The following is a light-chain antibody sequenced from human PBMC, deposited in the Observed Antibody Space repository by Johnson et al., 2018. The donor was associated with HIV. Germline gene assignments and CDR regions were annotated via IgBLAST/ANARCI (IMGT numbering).Light chain of an antibody. J-gene: IGLJ1*01. CDR2: ESN. V-gene: IGLV1-51*02. Sequence: QSVLTQPPSVSAAPGQKVTISCSGSSSNIGNNYVSWYQQLPGTAPKLLIYESNQRPSGIPDRFSGSKSGTSATLGITGLQTGAEADYYCGTWDSSLSAGIFGTGTKVTVL. CDR3: GTWDSSLSAGI. CDR1: SSNIGNNY.